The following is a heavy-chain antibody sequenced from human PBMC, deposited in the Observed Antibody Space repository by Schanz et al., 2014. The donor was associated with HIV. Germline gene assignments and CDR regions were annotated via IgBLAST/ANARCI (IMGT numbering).Heavy chain of an antibody. J-gene: IGHJ6*02. D-gene: IGHD3-10*01. CDR1: GFTFSTYG. CDR2: ISDDGSNK. V-gene: IGHV3-30*18. Sequence: VPLLESGGGLAQPGGSQRLSCAASGFTFSTYGMHWVRQAPGKGLEWVAFISDDGSNKYYADSVKGRFTISRDNSKNTLYLQMNTLRAEDTAVYYCAKGSNYYGLDVWGQGTTVTVSS. CDR3: AKGSNYYGLDV.